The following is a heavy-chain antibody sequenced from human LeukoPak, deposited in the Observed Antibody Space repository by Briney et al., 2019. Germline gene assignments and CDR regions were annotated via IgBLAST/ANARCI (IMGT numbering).Heavy chain of an antibody. CDR3: ARHSVQTYYYDSSGYEPDY. J-gene: IGHJ4*02. D-gene: IGHD3-22*01. V-gene: IGHV1-2*02. CDR2: INPNSGGT. CDR1: GYTFTCYY. Sequence: GASVKVSCKASGYTFTCYYMHWVRQAPGQGLEWMGWINPNSGGTNYAQKFQGRVTMTRDTYISTAYMELGRLRSGDTAVHYCARHSVQTYYYDSSGYEPDYWGQGTLVTVSS.